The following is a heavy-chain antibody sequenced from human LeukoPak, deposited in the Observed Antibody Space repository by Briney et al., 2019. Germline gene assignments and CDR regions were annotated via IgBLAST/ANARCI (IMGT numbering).Heavy chain of an antibody. V-gene: IGHV4-31*03. D-gene: IGHD3-22*01. CDR1: GGSISSGGYY. Sequence: SETLSLTCTVSGGSISSGGYYWSWIRQHPGKGLEWVGYIYYSGSTYYNPSLKSRVTISVDTSKNQFSLKLSSVTAADTAVYYCARGTWGSGYYYYFDYWGQGTLVTVSS. CDR3: ARGTWGSGYYYYFDY. CDR2: IYYSGST. J-gene: IGHJ4*02.